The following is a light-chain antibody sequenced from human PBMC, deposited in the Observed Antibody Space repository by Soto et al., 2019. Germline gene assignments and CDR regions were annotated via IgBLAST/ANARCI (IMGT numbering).Light chain of an antibody. J-gene: IGKJ1*01. CDR3: QQYNNWWT. CDR2: GAS. CDR1: QSVSSSY. Sequence: EIVLTQSPGTLSLSPGERATLSCRASQSVSSSYLAWYQQKPGQAPRLLIYGASTRATGIPARFSGSGSGTEFTLTINSLQSEDLAVYYCQQYNNWWTFGQGTKVDI. V-gene: IGKV3-15*01.